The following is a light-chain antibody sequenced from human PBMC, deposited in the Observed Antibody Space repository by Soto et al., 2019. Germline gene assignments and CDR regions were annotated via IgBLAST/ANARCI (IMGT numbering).Light chain of an antibody. V-gene: IGLV2-14*01. Sequence: QSVLTQPASVSGSPGQSITISCTGTSSDIGSQNFASWHQQRPGKSPKFIIYGVTNRPSGVSNRFSGSKSGNTASLTISGLQADDEADYYCSSYSSSYTWVFGGGTSSPS. J-gene: IGLJ3*02. CDR1: SSDIGSQNF. CDR3: SSYSSSYTWV. CDR2: GVT.